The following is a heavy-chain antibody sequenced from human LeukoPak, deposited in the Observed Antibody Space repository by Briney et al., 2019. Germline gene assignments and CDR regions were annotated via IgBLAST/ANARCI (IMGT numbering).Heavy chain of an antibody. J-gene: IGHJ4*02. CDR3: AKPPYSSGWAPFDY. CDR2: ISGSGGST. Sequence: GGSLRLSCAASGFTFSSYWMSWVRQAPGKGLEWVSAISGSGGSTYYADSVKGRFTISRDNSKNTLYLQMNSLRAEDTAVYYCAKPPYSSGWAPFDYWGQGTLVTVSS. V-gene: IGHV3-23*01. D-gene: IGHD6-19*01. CDR1: GFTFSSYW.